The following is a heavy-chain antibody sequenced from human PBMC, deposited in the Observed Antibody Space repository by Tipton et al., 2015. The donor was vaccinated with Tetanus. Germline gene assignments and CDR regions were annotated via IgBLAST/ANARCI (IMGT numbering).Heavy chain of an antibody. CDR3: ARAISGFGELLMPSYYFDY. CDR2: IYYSGST. D-gene: IGHD3-10*01. J-gene: IGHJ4*02. V-gene: IGHV4-61*01. CDR1: GGSISSSSYY. Sequence: LRLSCTVSGGSISSSSYYWSWIRQPPGKGLEWIGYIYYSGSTNYNPSLKSRVTISVDTSKNQFSLKLSSVTAADTAVYYCARAISGFGELLMPSYYFDYWGQGTLVTVSS.